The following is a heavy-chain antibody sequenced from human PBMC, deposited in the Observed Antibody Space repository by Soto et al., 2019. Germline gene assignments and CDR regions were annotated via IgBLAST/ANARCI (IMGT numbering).Heavy chain of an antibody. CDR3: ARWGMITCGGVICRSFDY. Sequence: QVQLVQSGAEVKKPGASVKVSCKASGYTFTSYGISWVRQAPGQGLEWMGWISAYNGHTNYAQKLQGRVTMTTDTSTSTAYMELRSLRSDDTAVYYCARWGMITCGGVICRSFDYWGQGTLVTVSS. CDR2: ISAYNGHT. D-gene: IGHD3-16*01. V-gene: IGHV1-18*01. CDR1: GYTFTSYG. J-gene: IGHJ4*02.